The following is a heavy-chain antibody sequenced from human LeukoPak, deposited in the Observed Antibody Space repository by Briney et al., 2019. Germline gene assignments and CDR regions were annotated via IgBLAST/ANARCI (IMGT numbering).Heavy chain of an antibody. CDR2: INPNSGGT. Sequence: ASVKVSCKASGYTFTPYYMHWVRQAPGQGLEWMGWINPNSGGTNYAQKFQGRVTMTRDTSISTAYMELSRLRSDDTAVYYCARVWIHDAYYYMDVWGKGTTVTISS. CDR3: ARVWIHDAYYYMDV. D-gene: IGHD5-18*01. CDR1: GYTFTPYY. J-gene: IGHJ6*03. V-gene: IGHV1-2*02.